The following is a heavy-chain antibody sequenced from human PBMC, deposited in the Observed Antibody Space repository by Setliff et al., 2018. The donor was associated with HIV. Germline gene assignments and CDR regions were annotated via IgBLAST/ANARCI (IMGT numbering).Heavy chain of an antibody. CDR1: GYTFNRYG. D-gene: IGHD6-19*01. V-gene: IGHV1-18*01. Sequence: GASVKVSCKASGYTFNRYGTSWVRQAPGHGLEWMGWISGYYGNTKYVQNLQGRVTMSTDTSTSTVSMELRSLRSDDTAVYYCARVPYRSAWFSGGHDAFDVWGQGTMVTVSS. J-gene: IGHJ3*01. CDR2: ISGYYGNT. CDR3: ARVPYRSAWFSGGHDAFDV.